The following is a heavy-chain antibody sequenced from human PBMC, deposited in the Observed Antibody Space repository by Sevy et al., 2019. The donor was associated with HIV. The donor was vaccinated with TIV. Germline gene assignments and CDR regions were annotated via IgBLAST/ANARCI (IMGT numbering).Heavy chain of an antibody. D-gene: IGHD2-8*01. CDR3: AREGCTKSHDY. V-gene: IGHV3-23*01. Sequence: GGSLRLSCVASGFNFIIYSMSWVRQAPGKRLEWVSTLSFGCGRINHADSVQGRFTMSRDDSKKTVYLEMNSLRPEDTAVYYCAREGCTKSHDYWGQGTLVTVSS. J-gene: IGHJ4*02. CDR2: LSFGCGRI. CDR1: GFNFIIYS.